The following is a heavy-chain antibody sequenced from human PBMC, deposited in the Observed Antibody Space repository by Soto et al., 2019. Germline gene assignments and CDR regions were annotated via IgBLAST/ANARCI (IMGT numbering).Heavy chain of an antibody. J-gene: IGHJ6*02. CDR1: GYTFTSYY. CDR3: ARDYYYGSGSYYRDYYYYGMDV. V-gene: IGHV1-46*01. D-gene: IGHD3-10*01. Sequence: GASVKVSCKASGYTFTSYYMHWVRQAPGQGLEWMGIINPSGGSTSYAQKFQGRVTMTRDTSTSTVYMELSSLRSEDTAVYYCARDYYYGSGSYYRDYYYYGMDVWGQGTTVTVS. CDR2: INPSGGST.